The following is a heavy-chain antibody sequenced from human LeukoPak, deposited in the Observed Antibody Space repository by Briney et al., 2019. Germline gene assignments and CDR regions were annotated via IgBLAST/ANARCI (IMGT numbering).Heavy chain of an antibody. CDR3: ASLRFSAAYYADY. J-gene: IGHJ4*02. CDR2: IGTAGDP. Sequence: GGSLRLSCAASGFTFSSYDMHWVRQATGKGLEWVSAIGTAGDPYYPGSVKGRFTISRDNSKNTLFLQMNSLRAEDTAMYYCASLRFSAAYYADYWGQGTLVTVSS. CDR1: GFTFSSYD. D-gene: IGHD1-26*01. V-gene: IGHV3-13*05.